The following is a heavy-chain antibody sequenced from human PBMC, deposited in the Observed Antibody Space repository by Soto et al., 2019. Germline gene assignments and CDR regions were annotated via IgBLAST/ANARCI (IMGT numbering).Heavy chain of an antibody. CDR1: CGSISSYY. CDR3: ARRNLGIAAAARYYYYLDV. Sequence: QVQLQESGTGLVKPSETLSLTCTVSCGSISSYYWSWIRQPPGQGLEWIGYIYYSGSTNYNPSLKSRVTLAVATSKNQSSLKLSSVTAADTAVYYCARRNLGIAAAARYYYYLDVWGKGTTVNVSS. J-gene: IGHJ6*03. D-gene: IGHD6-13*01. CDR2: IYYSGST. V-gene: IGHV4-59*08.